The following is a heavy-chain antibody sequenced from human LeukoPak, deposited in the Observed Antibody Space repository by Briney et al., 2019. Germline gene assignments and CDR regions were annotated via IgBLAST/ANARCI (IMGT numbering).Heavy chain of an antibody. CDR2: ISSSGSTI. CDR3: ARDQGPYYDFWSGTNQNYGMDV. V-gene: IGHV3-11*01. Sequence: GGSLRLPCAASGFTFSDYYMSWIRQAPGKGLEWVSYISSSGSTIYYADSVKGRFTISRDNAKNSLYLQMNSLRAEDTAVYYCARDQGPYYDFWSGTNQNYGMDVWGQGTTVTVSS. CDR1: GFTFSDYY. J-gene: IGHJ6*02. D-gene: IGHD3-3*01.